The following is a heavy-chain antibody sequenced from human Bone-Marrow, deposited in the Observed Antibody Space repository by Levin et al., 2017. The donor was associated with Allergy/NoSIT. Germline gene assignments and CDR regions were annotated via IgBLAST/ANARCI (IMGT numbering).Heavy chain of an antibody. V-gene: IGHV3-23*01. CDR2: ISGSGGST. CDR1: GFTFSSYA. D-gene: IGHD3-3*01. J-gene: IGHJ4*02. Sequence: GGSLRLSCAASGFTFSSYAMSWVRQAPGKGLEWVSAISGSGGSTYYADSVKGRFTISRDNSKNTLYLQMNSLRAEDTAVYYCAKAFQKRVYYDFWSGYFDYWGQGTLVTVSS. CDR3: AKAFQKRVYYDFWSGYFDY.